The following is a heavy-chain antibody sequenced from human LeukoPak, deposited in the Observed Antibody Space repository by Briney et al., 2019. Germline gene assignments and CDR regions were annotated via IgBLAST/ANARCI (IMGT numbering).Heavy chain of an antibody. CDR3: ARGRSGYGPFDAFDI. D-gene: IGHD3-22*01. Sequence: QPGGSLRLSCTASGYIFSSYAMTWVRQAPGEGLEWVSAISGSGANTYYADSVKGRFAASRDNSKDTLYLQMRSLRAEDTAVYYCARGRSGYGPFDAFDIWGHGTWVTVSS. CDR2: ISGSGANT. CDR1: GYIFSSYA. V-gene: IGHV3-23*01. J-gene: IGHJ3*02.